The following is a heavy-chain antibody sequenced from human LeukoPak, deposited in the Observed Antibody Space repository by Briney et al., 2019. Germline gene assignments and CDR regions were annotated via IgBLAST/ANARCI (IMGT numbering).Heavy chain of an antibody. CDR3: ATDTHPPQWLGSSYYYYGMDV. Sequence: GASVKVSCKVSGYTLTELSMHWVRQAPGKGLEWMGGFDPEDGETIYAQKFQGRVTMTEDTSTDTAYMELSSLRSEDTAVYYCATDTHPPQWLGSSYYYYGMDVWGQGTTVTVSS. V-gene: IGHV1-24*01. J-gene: IGHJ6*02. D-gene: IGHD6-19*01. CDR1: GYTLTELS. CDR2: FDPEDGET.